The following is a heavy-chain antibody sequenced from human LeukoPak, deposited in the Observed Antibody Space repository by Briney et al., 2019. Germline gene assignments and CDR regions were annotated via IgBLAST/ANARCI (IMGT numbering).Heavy chain of an antibody. CDR3: AKGPGAAVGKRYIQH. Sequence: PGGSLRLSYAASGFTFNDYAMHWVRQAPGKGLEWVSLISWDSGNTYYADSVKGRFTISRDNSKNSLSLQMNSLRAEDTALYYCAKGPGAAVGKRYIQHWGQGTLVTVSS. J-gene: IGHJ1*01. CDR2: ISWDSGNT. D-gene: IGHD6-13*01. V-gene: IGHV3-43D*03. CDR1: GFTFNDYA.